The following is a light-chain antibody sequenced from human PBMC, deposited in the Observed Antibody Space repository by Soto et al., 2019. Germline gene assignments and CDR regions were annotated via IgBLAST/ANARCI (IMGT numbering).Light chain of an antibody. CDR1: QSVRSN. J-gene: IGKJ1*01. CDR3: QQYRNWPRT. V-gene: IGKV3-15*01. CDR2: GAS. Sequence: EIVMTQSPATLSVSPGERATLSCRASQSVRSNLAWYQQTPGQAPRLLIYGASTRATGIPVRFSGRGSGTEFTLTINNLQSEDFAVYYCQQYRNWPRTFGQGTKV.